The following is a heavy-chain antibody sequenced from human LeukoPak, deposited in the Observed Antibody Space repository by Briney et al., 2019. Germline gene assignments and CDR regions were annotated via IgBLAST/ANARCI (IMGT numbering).Heavy chain of an antibody. CDR3: AREKATMQGFDY. CDR2: INISSTM. Sequence: PGGSLTLSCAASGFTFVRYALHWVRPPAAKELEWVCDINISSTMYYADSVKGRFTISRDNAKNSLYLQMNSLRAEDTAVYYCAREKATMQGFDYWGQGTLVTVSS. CDR1: GFTFVRYA. V-gene: IGHV3-48*01. D-gene: IGHD5-12*01. J-gene: IGHJ4*02.